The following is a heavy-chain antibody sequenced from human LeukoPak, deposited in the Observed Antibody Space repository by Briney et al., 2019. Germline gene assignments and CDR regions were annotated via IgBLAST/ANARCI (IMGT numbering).Heavy chain of an antibody. CDR3: ARAGTHSTSAYYFDY. V-gene: IGHV3-21*01. Sequence: PGGPLRLSCAASGFTFSSYSMNWVRQAPGKGLEWVSSISSSSSYIYYADSVKGRFTISRDNAKNSLYLQMNSLRAEDTAVYYCARAGTHSTSAYYFDYWGQGTLVTVSS. D-gene: IGHD6-6*01. J-gene: IGHJ4*02. CDR2: ISSSSSYI. CDR1: GFTFSSYS.